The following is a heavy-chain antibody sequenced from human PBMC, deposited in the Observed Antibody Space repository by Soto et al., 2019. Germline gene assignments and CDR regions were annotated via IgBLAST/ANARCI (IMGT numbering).Heavy chain of an antibody. J-gene: IGHJ4*02. CDR3: PRQYSVSYFDY. CDR2: IYYSGST. V-gene: IGHV4-39*01. CDR1: GGSISSSSYY. D-gene: IGHD2-15*01. Sequence: SETLSLTCTVSGGSISSSSYYWGWIRQPPGKGLEWIGSIYYSGSTYYNPSLKSRVTISVDTSKNQFSLKLSSVTAADTAVYYCPRQYSVSYFDYWGQGTLVTVSS.